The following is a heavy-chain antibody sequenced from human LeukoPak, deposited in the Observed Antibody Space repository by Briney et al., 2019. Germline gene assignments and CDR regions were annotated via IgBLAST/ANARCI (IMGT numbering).Heavy chain of an antibody. Sequence: GGSLRLSCAASGFTFSSYSMTWVRQAPGKGLEWVAYISSSSSTMYYADSVKGRFTISRDSAKNSLYLQMNSLRDEDTAVYYCARDRLYSFDYWGQGTLVTVSS. CDR1: GFTFSSYS. J-gene: IGHJ4*02. V-gene: IGHV3-48*02. D-gene: IGHD2/OR15-2a*01. CDR3: ARDRLYSFDY. CDR2: ISSSSSTM.